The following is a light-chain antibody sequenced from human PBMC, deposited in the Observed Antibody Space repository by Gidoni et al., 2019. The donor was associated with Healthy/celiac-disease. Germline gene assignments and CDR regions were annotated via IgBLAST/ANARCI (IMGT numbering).Light chain of an antibody. CDR2: GAS. Sequence: EIVLTHSPGTLSLSPGERATLSCRASLRVSSSYLAWYQQKPGQAPRLLIYGASSRATGIPDRFSGSGSGTDFTLTISRLEPEDFAVYYCQQYGSSPWTFXQXTKVXIK. CDR1: LRVSSSY. CDR3: QQYGSSPWT. V-gene: IGKV3-20*01. J-gene: IGKJ1*01.